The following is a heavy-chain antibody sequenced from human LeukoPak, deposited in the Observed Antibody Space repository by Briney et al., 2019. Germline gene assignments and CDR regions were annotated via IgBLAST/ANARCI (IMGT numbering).Heavy chain of an antibody. CDR1: GFTFSNYA. J-gene: IGHJ4*02. D-gene: IGHD3-22*01. CDR2: ISGSGGST. CDR3: AKSLKYDSSGYYSSPKYYFDY. V-gene: IGHV3-23*01. Sequence: GGSLRLSCGAFGFTFSNYAMSWVRQAPGEGLEWVSAISGSGGSTYYADSVKGRFTISRDNSKNTLYLQMNSLRAEDTAVYYCAKSLKYDSSGYYSSPKYYFDYWGQGTLVTVSS.